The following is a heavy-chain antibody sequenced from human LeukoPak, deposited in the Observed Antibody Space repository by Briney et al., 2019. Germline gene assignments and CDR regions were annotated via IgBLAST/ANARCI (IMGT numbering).Heavy chain of an antibody. Sequence: GGSLRLSCAASGFTFSNAWMNWVRQAPGKGLEWVGRIKSKTDGGATDYAAPVKGRFTISRDDSKNTLYLQMNSLRAEDTAVYYCARDRYDFWSGFDYWGQGTLVTVSS. J-gene: IGHJ4*02. CDR2: IKSKTDGGAT. V-gene: IGHV3-15*07. CDR1: GFTFSNAW. D-gene: IGHD3-3*01. CDR3: ARDRYDFWSGFDY.